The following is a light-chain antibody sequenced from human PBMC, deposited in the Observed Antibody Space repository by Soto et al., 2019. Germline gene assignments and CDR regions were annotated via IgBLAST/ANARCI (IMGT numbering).Light chain of an antibody. J-gene: IGLJ1*01. CDR2: EVT. CDR1: SGDIGSYDR. CDR3: SSYTNINTRAGV. Sequence: LTQPASVSGPPGQSITISCTGTSGDIGSYDRVSWYQQHPGKAPKLIIYEVTDRPTGVSNRFSGSKSGNTASLTSSGLQAEDEAEDYCSSYTNINTRAGVFGTGTKVTV. V-gene: IGLV2-14*01.